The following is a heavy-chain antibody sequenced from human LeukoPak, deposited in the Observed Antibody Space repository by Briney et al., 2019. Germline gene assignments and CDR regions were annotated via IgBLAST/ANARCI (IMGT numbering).Heavy chain of an antibody. Sequence: SETLSLTCTVSGGSISSYYWSWIRQPAGKGLEWIGRIYTSGSTNYNPSLKSRVPMSVDTSKNQFSLKLSSVTAADTAVYYCARDQPSYGDFDYWGQGTLVTVSS. CDR2: IYTSGST. D-gene: IGHD4-17*01. J-gene: IGHJ4*02. CDR3: ARDQPSYGDFDY. CDR1: GGSISSYY. V-gene: IGHV4-4*07.